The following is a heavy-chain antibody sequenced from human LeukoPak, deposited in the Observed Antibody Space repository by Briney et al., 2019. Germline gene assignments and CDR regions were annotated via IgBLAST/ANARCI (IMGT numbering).Heavy chain of an antibody. CDR1: GFTFSNYG. Sequence: GGSLRLSCAASGFTFSNYGMHWVRQAPGRGLEWVATMKEDGSEKDYVDSVKGRFTISRDNAKNSLYLQMNSLRAEDTAVYYCARGIDNWGQGTLVTVSS. V-gene: IGHV3-7*04. J-gene: IGHJ4*02. CDR3: ARGIDN. CDR2: MKEDGSEK.